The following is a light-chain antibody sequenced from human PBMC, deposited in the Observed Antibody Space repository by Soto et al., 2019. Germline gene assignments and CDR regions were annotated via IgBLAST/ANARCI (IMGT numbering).Light chain of an antibody. Sequence: QSALTQPASVSGSPGQSITISCTGTSSDVGGYNYVSWYQQYPGKAPKLMIYEVSNRPSGVSNRFSGSKSGNTASQTISGLQAEDEADYYCSSFTSTHTGVFGGGTQLTVL. J-gene: IGLJ7*01. CDR1: SSDVGGYNY. CDR2: EVS. V-gene: IGLV2-14*01. CDR3: SSFTSTHTGV.